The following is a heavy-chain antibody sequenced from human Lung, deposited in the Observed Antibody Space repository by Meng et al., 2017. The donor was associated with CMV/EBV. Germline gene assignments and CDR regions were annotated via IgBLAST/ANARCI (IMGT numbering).Heavy chain of an antibody. CDR3: ARMPKWLGAHFDY. CDR2: IYSGGST. Sequence: GGSLRLSCAASGFTVSSNYMSWVRQAPGKGLEWVSVIYSGGSTYYADSVKGRFTISRDNSKNTLYLQMNSLRAEDTAVYYCARMPKWLGAHFDYWGQGTLVXVSS. D-gene: IGHD6-19*01. CDR1: GFTVSSNY. V-gene: IGHV3-66*02. J-gene: IGHJ4*02.